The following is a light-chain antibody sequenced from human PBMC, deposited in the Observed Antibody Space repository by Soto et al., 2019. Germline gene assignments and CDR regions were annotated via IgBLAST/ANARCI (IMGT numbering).Light chain of an antibody. Sequence: QSALTQPASVSGSPGQSITISCTGTSGDVGGYNYVSWFQQHPGKAPKLIIYDVNNRPSGVSNRFSGSKSGTTASLTISGLQAEDEAEYFCSSYAGANTLVVFGGGTKLTVL. CDR2: DVN. CDR3: SSYAGANTLVV. J-gene: IGLJ2*01. V-gene: IGLV2-14*01. CDR1: SGDVGGYNY.